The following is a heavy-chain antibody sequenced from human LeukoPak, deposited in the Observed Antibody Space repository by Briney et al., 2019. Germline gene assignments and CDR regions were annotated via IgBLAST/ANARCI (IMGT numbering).Heavy chain of an antibody. Sequence: HLGGSLRLSCAASGFTFSPYAMHWVRQAPGKGLEWVSLISNDGSNKYYADSVKGRFTISRDNSKNTLNLQVNSLRVEDTAVYYCAKSPLVLMVYATHWGQGTLVTVSS. D-gene: IGHD2-8*01. CDR1: GFTFSPYA. CDR3: AKSPLVLMVYATH. V-gene: IGHV3-30-3*01. CDR2: ISNDGSNK. J-gene: IGHJ4*02.